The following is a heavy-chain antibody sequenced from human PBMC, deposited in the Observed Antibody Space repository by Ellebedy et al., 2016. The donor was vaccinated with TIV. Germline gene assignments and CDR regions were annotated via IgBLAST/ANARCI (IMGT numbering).Heavy chain of an antibody. CDR2: IKQDGSEK. CDR1: GFTFSRNL. D-gene: IGHD6-19*01. V-gene: IGHV3-7*01. J-gene: IGHJ5*02. CDR3: ARDVWGGGWA. Sequence: PGGSLRLSCEASGFTFSRNLISWFRLAPGKGLEWVANIKQDGSEKYYVDSVKGRFTISRDNAKNSVYLQLSSLGAEDTAVYYCARDVWGGGWAWGQGTPVTVSS.